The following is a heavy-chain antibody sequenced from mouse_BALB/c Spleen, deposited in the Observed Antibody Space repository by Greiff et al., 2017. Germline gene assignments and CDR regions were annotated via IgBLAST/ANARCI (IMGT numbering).Heavy chain of an antibody. CDR1: GYTFTDYY. D-gene: IGHD1-1*02. CDR3: ARFLWSSFDY. J-gene: IGHJ2*01. CDR2: VNPNNGGT. Sequence: EVQLQQSGPELVKPGASVKISCKASGYTFTDYYMNWVKQSHGKSLEWIGLVNPNNGGTSYNQKFKGKATLTVDKSSSTAYMELRSLTSEDSAVYYCARFLWSSFDYWGQGTTLTVSS. V-gene: IGHV1-26*01.